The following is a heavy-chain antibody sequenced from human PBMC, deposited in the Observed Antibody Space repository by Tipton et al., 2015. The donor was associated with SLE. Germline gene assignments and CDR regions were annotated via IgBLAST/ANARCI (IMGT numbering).Heavy chain of an antibody. CDR1: GFTFSSYA. J-gene: IGHJ4*02. D-gene: IGHD3-16*01. CDR2: IYSGGSST. V-gene: IGHV3-23*03. CDR3: AKGGDYFDY. Sequence: SLRLSCAASGFTFSSYAMSWVRQAPGKGLEWVSVIYSGGSSTYYADSVKGRFTISRDNSKNTLYLQMNSLRAEDTAVYYCAKGGDYFDYWGQGTLVTVSS.